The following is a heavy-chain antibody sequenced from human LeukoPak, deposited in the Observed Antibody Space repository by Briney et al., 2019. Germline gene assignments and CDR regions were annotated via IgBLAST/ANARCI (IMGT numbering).Heavy chain of an antibody. V-gene: IGHV3-7*01. J-gene: IGHJ4*02. CDR3: ARDRNTDFWSGYYTNYLDY. CDR2: IKQDGSEK. CDR1: GFTFNSYW. Sequence: GGSLRLSCAASGFTFNSYWMTWVRQAPGKGLEWVATIKQDGSEKYYVDSVKGRFTISRDNAKNSLYLQMNSLRAEDTAVYYCARDRNTDFWSGYYTNYLDYWGQGTLVTVSS. D-gene: IGHD3-3*01.